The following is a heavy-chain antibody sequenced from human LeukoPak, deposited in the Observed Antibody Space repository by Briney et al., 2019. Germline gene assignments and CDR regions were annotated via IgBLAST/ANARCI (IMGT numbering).Heavy chain of an antibody. V-gene: IGHV4-39*01. CDR3: ARLYYYDSSGYPFDY. CDR1: GGSISSRSYS. D-gene: IGHD3-22*01. Sequence: SETLSLTCTVSGGSISSRSYSWGWIRQPPGKGLEWIGTIYYSGSTYYNLSLKSRVTISEDTSKNQFSLKLSSVTAADTAVYYCARLYYYDSSGYPFDYWGQGTLVTVSS. J-gene: IGHJ4*02. CDR2: IYYSGST.